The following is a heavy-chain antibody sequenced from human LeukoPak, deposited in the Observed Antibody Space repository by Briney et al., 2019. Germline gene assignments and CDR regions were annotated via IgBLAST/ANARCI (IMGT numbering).Heavy chain of an antibody. CDR2: ISGSDGTT. CDR1: GFTFSSYA. Sequence: PGGSLRLSCAASGFTFSSYAMSWVRQAPGKGLEGVSSISGSDGTTYYADSVKGRFTISRDNSKYTLSLQMNSLRTEDTAVYYCAKVDNWKYGHHDFWGQGTLVTVSS. J-gene: IGHJ4*02. CDR3: AKVDNWKYGHHDF. V-gene: IGHV3-23*01. D-gene: IGHD1-1*01.